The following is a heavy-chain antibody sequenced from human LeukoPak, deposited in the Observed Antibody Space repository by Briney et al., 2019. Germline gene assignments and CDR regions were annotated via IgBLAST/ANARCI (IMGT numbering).Heavy chain of an antibody. Sequence: GGSLRLSCVASGFTFSSYYMHWVRQAPGKGLVWVSRNNTDGSTTRYADSVKGRFTISRDNAKNTLYLQMNSLRVEDTAVYYCARDRTVTTNPYYFDIWGQGTLVTVSS. CDR3: ARDRTVTTNPYYFDI. CDR1: GFTFSSYY. J-gene: IGHJ4*02. D-gene: IGHD4-17*01. V-gene: IGHV3-74*01. CDR2: NNTDGSTT.